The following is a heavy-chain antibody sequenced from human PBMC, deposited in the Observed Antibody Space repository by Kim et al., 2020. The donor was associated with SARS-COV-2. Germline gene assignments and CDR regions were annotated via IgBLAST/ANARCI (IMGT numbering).Heavy chain of an antibody. CDR2: INPNSGGT. J-gene: IGHJ6*02. D-gene: IGHD6-19*01. CDR1: GYTFTGYY. CDR3: AREGVIAVAGTRAPYGMDV. Sequence: ASVKVSCKASGYTFTGYYMHWVRQAPGQGLEWMGWINPNSGGTNYAQKFQGRVTMTRDTSISTAYMELSRLRSDDTAVYYCAREGVIAVAGTRAPYGMDVWGQGTTVTVSS. V-gene: IGHV1-2*02.